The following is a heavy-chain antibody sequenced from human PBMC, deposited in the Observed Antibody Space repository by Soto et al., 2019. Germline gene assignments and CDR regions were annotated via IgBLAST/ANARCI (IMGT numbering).Heavy chain of an antibody. CDR3: ARGMINIGAQVSDC. D-gene: IGHD3-22*01. V-gene: IGHV4-59*02. J-gene: IGHJ4*02. CDR2: ISHAWGN. Sequence: PSETLSLTWNLSGYSVSSSLWTWSRHPPWKGLESIGYISHAWGNNTNSSLSIRVTMSLDTYKNQCSLRLSFVNAGAPAVYCCARGMINIGAQVSDCWGQGTLVTVSS. CDR1: GYSVSSSL.